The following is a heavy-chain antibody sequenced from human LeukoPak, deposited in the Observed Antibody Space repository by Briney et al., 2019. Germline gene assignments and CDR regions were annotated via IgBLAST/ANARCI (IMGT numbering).Heavy chain of an antibody. Sequence: GASVKVSCKASGYTLTDLSMHWVRQAPGKGLEWMGGFDPEDGETIYAQKFQGRVTMTEDTSTDTAYMELSSLRSEDTAVYYCATGGIAVAERFDYWGQGTLVTVSS. J-gene: IGHJ4*02. CDR1: GYTLTDLS. V-gene: IGHV1-24*01. CDR2: FDPEDGET. D-gene: IGHD6-19*01. CDR3: ATGGIAVAERFDY.